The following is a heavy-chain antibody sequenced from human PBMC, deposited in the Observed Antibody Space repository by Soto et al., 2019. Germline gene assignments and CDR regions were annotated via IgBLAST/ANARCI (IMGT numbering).Heavy chain of an antibody. CDR3: ARTTVGYCSGGSCYSDYYYGMDV. CDR1: GYSFTSYW. V-gene: IGHV5-10-1*01. CDR2: IDPSDSYT. J-gene: IGHJ6*02. Sequence: PGESLKISCKGSGYSFTSYWISWVRQMPGKGLEWMGRIDPSDSYTNYSPSFQGHVTISADKSISTAYLQWSSLKASDTAMYYCARTTVGYCSGGSCYSDYYYGMDVWGQGTTVTASS. D-gene: IGHD2-15*01.